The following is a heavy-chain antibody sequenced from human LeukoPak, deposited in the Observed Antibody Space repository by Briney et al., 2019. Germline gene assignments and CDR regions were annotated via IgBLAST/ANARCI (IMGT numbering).Heavy chain of an antibody. CDR1: GYIFTGYY. V-gene: IGHV1-2*02. Sequence: ASVKVSCKASGYIFTGYYLHWFRQGPGKGIEWMGWINPDNGGSMYSQKFQGRVTMTRDTSVSTVYLELSTLTSGDTAFYYCARGPSTAAFDYWGQGTLVTVSS. J-gene: IGHJ4*02. CDR2: INPDNGGS. CDR3: ARGPSTAAFDY. D-gene: IGHD6-6*01.